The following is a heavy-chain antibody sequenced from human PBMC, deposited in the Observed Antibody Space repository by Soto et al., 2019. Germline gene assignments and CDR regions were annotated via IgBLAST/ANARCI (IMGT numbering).Heavy chain of an antibody. CDR1: GCGFTSYD. V-gene: IGHV1-69*13. CDR2: MIPIFGTA. CDR3: ARGATVTNQYYYYYGMDV. D-gene: IGHD4-4*01. Sequence: SVKVSCKASGCGFTSYDINWVRQATGQGLEWMGGMIPIFGTANYAQKFQGRVTITADESTSTAYMELSSLRSEDTAVYYCARGATVTNQYYYYYGMDVWGQGTTVTVSS. J-gene: IGHJ6*02.